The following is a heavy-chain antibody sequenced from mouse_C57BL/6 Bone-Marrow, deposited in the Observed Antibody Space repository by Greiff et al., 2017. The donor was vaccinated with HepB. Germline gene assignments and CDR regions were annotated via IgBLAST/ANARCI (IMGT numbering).Heavy chain of an antibody. CDR3: ARDRTPPVATEWYFDV. CDR2: ISDGGSYT. J-gene: IGHJ1*03. CDR1: GFTFSSYA. Sequence: EVQLQESGGGLVKPGGSLKLSCAASGFTFSSYAMSWVRQTPEKRLEWVATISDGGSYTYYPDNVKGRFTISRDNAKNNLYLQMSHLKSEDTAMYYCARDRTPPVATEWYFDVWGTGTTVTVSS. D-gene: IGHD1-1*01. V-gene: IGHV5-4*01.